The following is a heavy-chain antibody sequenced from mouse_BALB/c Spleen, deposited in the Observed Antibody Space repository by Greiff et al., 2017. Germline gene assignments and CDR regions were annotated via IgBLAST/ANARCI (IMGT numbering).Heavy chain of an antibody. D-gene: IGHD1-1*01. CDR2: INPSTGYT. J-gene: IGHJ4*01. CDR1: GHTFTSYW. V-gene: IGHV1-7*01. CDR3: ARGYYGSSFYYAMDY. Sequence: VQLQQSGAELAKPGASVKMSCKASGHTFTSYWMHWVKQRPGQGLEWIGYINPSTGYTEYNQKFKDKATLTADKSSSTAYMQLSSLTSEDSAVYYCARGYYGSSFYYAMDYWGQGTSVTVSS.